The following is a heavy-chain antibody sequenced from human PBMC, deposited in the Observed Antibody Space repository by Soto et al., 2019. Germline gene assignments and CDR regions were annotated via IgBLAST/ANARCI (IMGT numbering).Heavy chain of an antibody. D-gene: IGHD1-26*01. CDR3: AREKGGGSYLDY. J-gene: IGHJ4*02. Sequence: ASVKGSCKASGYTFTSYDIDWVRQATGQGLEWMGWMNPNSGNTGYAQKFQGRVTMTRNTSISTAYMELSSLRSEDTAVYYCAREKGGGSYLDYWGQGTLVTVSS. V-gene: IGHV1-8*01. CDR2: MNPNSGNT. CDR1: GYTFTSYD.